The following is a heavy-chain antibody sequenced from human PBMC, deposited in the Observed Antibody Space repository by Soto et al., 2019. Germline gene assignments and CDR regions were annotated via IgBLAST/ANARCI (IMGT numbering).Heavy chain of an antibody. Sequence: SETLSLTCAVYGGSFSGYYWSWIRQPPGKGLEWIGEINHSGSTNYNPSLRSRVAISVDTSKNQFSLKLSSVTAADTAVYYCAILLHWSPFDYWGQGTLVTVSS. CDR2: INHSGST. CDR1: GGSFSGYY. CDR3: AILLHWSPFDY. D-gene: IGHD3-10*01. J-gene: IGHJ4*02. V-gene: IGHV4-34*01.